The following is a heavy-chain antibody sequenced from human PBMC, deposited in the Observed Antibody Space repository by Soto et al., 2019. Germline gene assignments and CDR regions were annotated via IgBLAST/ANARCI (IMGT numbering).Heavy chain of an antibody. CDR2: IYPGDSYT. CDR1: GDGFPSYW. J-gene: IGHJ5*02. Sequence: AGSRKTSFKGSGDGFPSYWHGWVRQMPGKGLEWIGIIYPGDSYTRYSPSFQGQVTISADKSISTAYLERSRPKPPDTAMYYCARLRPPRISMRVGGRYVNRFDPWGKGPLVTVSS. V-gene: IGHV5-51*01. D-gene: IGHD3-22*01. CDR3: ARLRPPRISMRVGGRYVNRFDP.